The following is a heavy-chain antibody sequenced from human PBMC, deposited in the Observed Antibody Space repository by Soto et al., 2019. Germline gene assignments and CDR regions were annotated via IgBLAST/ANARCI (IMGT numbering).Heavy chain of an antibody. V-gene: IGHV3-73*01. CDR3: SIVGATNRFDY. CDR1: GFSFSGSD. D-gene: IGHD1-26*01. CDR2: IRSKANSYAT. J-gene: IGHJ4*02. Sequence: PGGSLRLSCAASGFSFSGSDMHWVRQASGKGLGWVGRIRSKANSYATAYAASVKGRFTISRDDSKNTAYLQMNSLKTEDTAVYYCSIVGATNRFDYWGQGTLVTVSS.